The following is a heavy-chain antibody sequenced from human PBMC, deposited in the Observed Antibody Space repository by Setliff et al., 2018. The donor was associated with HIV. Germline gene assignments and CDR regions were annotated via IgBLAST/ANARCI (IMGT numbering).Heavy chain of an antibody. CDR3: ARCYYNFWSGYPLDYMDV. Sequence: SETLSLTCTVSGDSISSYYWNWIRQPPGKGLEWIGYIYYSGSTNYNPSLKSRVTISVDTSKNQFSLKLSSVTAADTAVYYCARCYYNFWSGYPLDYMDVWGKGTTVTVSS. V-gene: IGHV4-59*08. CDR1: GDSISSYY. J-gene: IGHJ6*03. CDR2: IYYSGST. D-gene: IGHD3-3*01.